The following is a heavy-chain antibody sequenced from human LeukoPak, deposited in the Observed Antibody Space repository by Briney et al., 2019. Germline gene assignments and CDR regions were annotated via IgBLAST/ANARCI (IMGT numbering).Heavy chain of an antibody. CDR1: GFTFSSYW. J-gene: IGHJ4*02. Sequence: GGSLRLSCAASGFTFSSYWMSWVRQAPGKGLEWVANIKQDGSEKYYVDSVKGRFTISRDNAKNSLYLQMNSLRAEDTAVYYCARDIGRYYYDSSGYFDYWGQGTLVTVSS. CDR3: ARDIGRYYYDSSGYFDY. D-gene: IGHD3-22*01. V-gene: IGHV3-7*01. CDR2: IKQDGSEK.